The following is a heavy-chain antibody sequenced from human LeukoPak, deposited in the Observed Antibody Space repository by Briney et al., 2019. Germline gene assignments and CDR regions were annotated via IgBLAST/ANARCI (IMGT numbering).Heavy chain of an antibody. Sequence: GGSLRLSCAASRFTFSSYWMSWVPQAPGKGREWVANIKEVGSEKYYGDSVKGRFTISRDNAKNSLYLEMNSLRVGDTAVYYCARDSSGYQWGQGTLVTVSS. CDR1: RFTFSSYW. D-gene: IGHD3-22*01. CDR3: ARDSSGYQ. V-gene: IGHV3-7*01. CDR2: IKEVGSEK. J-gene: IGHJ4*02.